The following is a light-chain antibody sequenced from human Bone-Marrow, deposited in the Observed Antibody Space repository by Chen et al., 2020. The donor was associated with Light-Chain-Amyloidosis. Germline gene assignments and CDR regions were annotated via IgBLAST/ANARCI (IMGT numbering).Light chain of an antibody. J-gene: IGLJ1*01. V-gene: IGLV2-23*02. CDR2: EVT. Sequence: QSALTQPASVTGSPGQSITISCTGTSNDVGGYDIVSWYRQHPGKAPKLLIFEVTKRPSGVSNRFSGSKSGNTASLTISGLRTEDAADYYCCAYRGGSFPYVFGPGTKVTVL. CDR3: CAYRGGSFPYV. CDR1: SNDVGGYDI.